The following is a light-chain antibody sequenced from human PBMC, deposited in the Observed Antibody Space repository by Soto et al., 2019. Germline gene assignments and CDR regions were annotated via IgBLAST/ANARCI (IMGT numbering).Light chain of an antibody. CDR2: DVS. CDR3: QQYNNWPLT. J-gene: IGKJ4*01. V-gene: IGKV3D-15*01. Sequence: EIVMTQSPATLSVSPGERATLSCWASQSVSSNLAWYQQKPGQAPRLLIYDVSTRATGIPTRFSGSGSGTEFTLTISSLQSEDFAAYYCQQYNNWPLTFGGGTQVDIK. CDR1: QSVSSN.